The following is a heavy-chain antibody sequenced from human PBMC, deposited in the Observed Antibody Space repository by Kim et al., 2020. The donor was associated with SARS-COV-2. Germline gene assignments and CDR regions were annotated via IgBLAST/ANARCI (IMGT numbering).Heavy chain of an antibody. CDR2: INHSGST. Sequence: SETLSLTCAVYGGSFSGYYWSWIRQPPGKGLEWIGEINHSGSTNYNPSLKSRVTISVDTSKNQFSLKLSSVTAADTAVYYCARVYRYSSSYYFDYWGQGT. J-gene: IGHJ4*02. D-gene: IGHD6-6*01. CDR1: GGSFSGYY. CDR3: ARVYRYSSSYYFDY. V-gene: IGHV4-34*01.